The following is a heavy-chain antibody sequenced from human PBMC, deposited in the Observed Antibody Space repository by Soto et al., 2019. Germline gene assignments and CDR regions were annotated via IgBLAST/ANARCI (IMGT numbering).Heavy chain of an antibody. Sequence: PGGSLRFSCAASGLAFSTYAMTWVRQAPGKGLEWFSVISGSGGSSYYADSVKGRFTISRDNSKNTLFLQMNGLRVEDTAVYYCAKVTKRAAAGRYEYYKYGMDVWGQGTTVTVSS. D-gene: IGHD6-13*01. CDR2: ISGSGGSS. CDR3: AKVTKRAAAGRYEYYKYGMDV. CDR1: GLAFSTYA. V-gene: IGHV3-23*01. J-gene: IGHJ6*02.